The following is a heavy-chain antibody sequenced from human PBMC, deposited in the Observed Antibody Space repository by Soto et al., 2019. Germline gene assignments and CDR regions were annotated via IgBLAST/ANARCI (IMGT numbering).Heavy chain of an antibody. CDR3: ARDRDLGKDP. CDR1: GGTFSSYA. D-gene: IGHD3-10*01. Sequence: ASVKVSCKASGGTFSSYAISWVRQAPGQGLEWMGGIIPIFGTANYAQKFQGRVTITADESTSTAYMELSSLRSEDTAVYYCARDRDLGKDPWGQGTLVTVSS. CDR2: IIPIFGTA. V-gene: IGHV1-69*13. J-gene: IGHJ5*02.